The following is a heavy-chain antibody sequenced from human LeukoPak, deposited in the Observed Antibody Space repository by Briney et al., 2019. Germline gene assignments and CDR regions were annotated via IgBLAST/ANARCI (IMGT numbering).Heavy chain of an antibody. Sequence: GASVKVSCKASEYTFTGYYMHWVRQAPGQGLEWMGWINPNSGGTSYAQKFQGRVTMTRDTSISTAYMELSRLRSDDTAVYYCARAQYYYDSSGDYDYWGQGTLVTVSS. CDR3: ARAQYYYDSSGDYDY. D-gene: IGHD3-22*01. CDR2: INPNSGGT. J-gene: IGHJ4*02. V-gene: IGHV1-2*02. CDR1: EYTFTGYY.